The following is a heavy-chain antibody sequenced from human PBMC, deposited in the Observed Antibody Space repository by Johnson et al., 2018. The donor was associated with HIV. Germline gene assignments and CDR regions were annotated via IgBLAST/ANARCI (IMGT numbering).Heavy chain of an antibody. Sequence: VQLVESGGGLVKPGGSLRLSCAASGFTLSDYYMSWIRQAPGKGLEWVSNISSSGSTIYYADSVKGRFTISRDNSKNTLYLQMNSLRAEDTAVYFCARGPIADDAFDIWGQGTMVTVSS. CDR2: ISSSGSTI. D-gene: IGHD3-16*02. CDR3: ARGPIADDAFDI. V-gene: IGHV3-11*04. CDR1: GFTLSDYY. J-gene: IGHJ3*02.